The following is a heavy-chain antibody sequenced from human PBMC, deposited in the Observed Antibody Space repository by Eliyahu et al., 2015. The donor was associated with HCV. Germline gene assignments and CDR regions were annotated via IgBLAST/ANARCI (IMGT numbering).Heavy chain of an antibody. V-gene: IGHV1-69*01. CDR3: ARGDQGYGDYATYFDY. Sequence: QVQLVQSGAEVKKPGSSVKVSCKASGGXFSSXAIRWVRQAPGQGLEWMGGIIPIFGTANYAQKFQGRVTITADESTSTAYMELSSLRSEDTAVYYCARGDQGYGDYATYFDYWGQGTLVTVSS. D-gene: IGHD4-17*01. J-gene: IGHJ4*02. CDR1: GGXFSSXA. CDR2: IIPIFGTA.